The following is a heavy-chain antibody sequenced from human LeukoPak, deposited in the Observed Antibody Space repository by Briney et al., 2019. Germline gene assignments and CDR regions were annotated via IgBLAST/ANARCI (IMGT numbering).Heavy chain of an antibody. Sequence: PGGSLRLSCAASGFTFSSYSMNWVRQAPGKGLEWVSSISSSSSYIYYADSVKGRFTISRDNAKNSLYLQMNSLRAEDTAVYYCARDYIFGVVKDAFDIWGQGTMVTVSS. CDR1: GFTFSSYS. V-gene: IGHV3-21*01. CDR2: ISSSSSYI. J-gene: IGHJ3*02. CDR3: ARDYIFGVVKDAFDI. D-gene: IGHD3-3*02.